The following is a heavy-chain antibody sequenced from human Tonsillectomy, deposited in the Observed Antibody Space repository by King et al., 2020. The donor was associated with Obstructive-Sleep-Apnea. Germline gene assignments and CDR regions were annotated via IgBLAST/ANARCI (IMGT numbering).Heavy chain of an antibody. CDR1: GFTFTSYA. Sequence: VQLVESGGGVVQPGRSLRLSCAASGFTFTSYAMHWVRQAPGKGLEWVAVILYDGSNKYYADSVKGRFTISRENSKNTLYLQMNSLRAEDTAVYYCARSRNYYDSSGYYDYWGQGTLVTVSS. CDR3: ARSRNYYDSSGYYDY. D-gene: IGHD3-22*01. J-gene: IGHJ4*02. V-gene: IGHV3-30*04. CDR2: ILYDGSNK.